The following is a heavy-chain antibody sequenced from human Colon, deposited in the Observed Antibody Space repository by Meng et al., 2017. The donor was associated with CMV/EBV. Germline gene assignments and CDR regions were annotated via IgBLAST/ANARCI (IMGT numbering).Heavy chain of an antibody. Sequence: LSCAASGFTFSAYPIHWVRQAPGKGLEWVAIISHDGAKKYYAESVKGRFTISRDNSQNTVKVQMNSLRGDDTAVYYCARASNSSFDPWGQGTLVTVSS. J-gene: IGHJ5*02. CDR2: ISHDGAKK. D-gene: IGHD4-11*01. CDR1: GFTFSAYP. V-gene: IGHV3-30*04. CDR3: ARASNSSFDP.